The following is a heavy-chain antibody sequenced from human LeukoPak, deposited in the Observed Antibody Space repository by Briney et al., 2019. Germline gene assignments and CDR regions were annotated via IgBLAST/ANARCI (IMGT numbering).Heavy chain of an antibody. D-gene: IGHD3-9*01. Sequence: GGSLRLSCAASGFTPAFTFSNYDMHWVRQTPGEGLEWVAFIRFDESNKDYADSVKGRFTISRDNPKKTLYLQMNGLRAEDTAVYYCASLDIHNAFDIWGPGTMVTVSS. CDR1: GFTPAFTFSNYD. J-gene: IGHJ3*02. CDR2: IRFDESNK. V-gene: IGHV3-30*02. CDR3: ASLDIHNAFDI.